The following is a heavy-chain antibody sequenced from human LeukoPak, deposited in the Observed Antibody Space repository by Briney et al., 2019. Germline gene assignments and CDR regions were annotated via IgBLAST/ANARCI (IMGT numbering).Heavy chain of an antibody. V-gene: IGHV3-7*03. CDR1: GFTFSSYW. Sequence: GGSLRLSCAASGFTFSSYWMSWVRQAPGKGLEWVANIKQDGSEKYYVDSVKGRFTISRDNAKNSLYLQMNSLRAEATAVYYCARIILWYARSDAFDIWGQGTMATVSS. D-gene: IGHD3-10*01. J-gene: IGHJ3*02. CDR3: ARIILWYARSDAFDI. CDR2: IKQDGSEK.